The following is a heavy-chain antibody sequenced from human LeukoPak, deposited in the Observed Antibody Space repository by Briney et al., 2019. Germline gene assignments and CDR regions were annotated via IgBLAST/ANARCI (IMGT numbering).Heavy chain of an antibody. CDR3: ARRGGGSWYYFDY. D-gene: IGHD2-15*01. V-gene: IGHV4-39*01. Sequence: SETLSLTCTVSGGSISSSSSYWDWIRQPPGKGLEWIGNIYYSGCTNYNASLKSRVTISVDTSKNQFSLKLSSVTAADTALYYCARRGGGSWYYFDYWGQGTLVTVSS. CDR2: IYYSGCT. CDR1: GGSISSSSSY. J-gene: IGHJ4*02.